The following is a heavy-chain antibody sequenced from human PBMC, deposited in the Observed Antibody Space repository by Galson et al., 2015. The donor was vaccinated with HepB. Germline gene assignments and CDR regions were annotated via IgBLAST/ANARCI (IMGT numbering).Heavy chain of an antibody. J-gene: IGHJ4*02. CDR2: ISGSGGST. CDR1: GFTFTSYD. Sequence: SLRLSCAASGFTFTSYDMRWVRQAPGKGLEWVSAISGSGGSTYYADSVKGRFTISRDNSKNTLYLQMNGLRAEDTALYYCAKVPVWGGYYWDYWGQGTLVTVSS. D-gene: IGHD3-3*01. CDR3: AKVPVWGGYYWDY. V-gene: IGHV3-23*01.